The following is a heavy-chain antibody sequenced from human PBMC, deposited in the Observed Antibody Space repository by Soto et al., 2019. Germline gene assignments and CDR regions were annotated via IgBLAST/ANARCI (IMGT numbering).Heavy chain of an antibody. CDR1: GFTFSNAW. CDR2: IKSKTDGGTT. CDR3: PTATTLGGYYYYMEV. D-gene: IGHD2-15*01. Sequence: GGSLRLSCAASGFTFSNAWMSWVRQAPGKGLEWVGRIKSKTDGGTTDYAAPVKGRFTISRDDSKNTLYLQMNSLKTEDTAVNYCPTATTLGGYYYYMEVRGKGTTVPVS. J-gene: IGHJ6*03. V-gene: IGHV3-15*01.